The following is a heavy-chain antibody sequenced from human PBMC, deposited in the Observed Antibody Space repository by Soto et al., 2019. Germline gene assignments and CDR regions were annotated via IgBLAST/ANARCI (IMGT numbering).Heavy chain of an antibody. D-gene: IGHD2-2*01. Sequence: PGGSLRLSCAASGLSISNYWMSWVRQAPENGLEWVANIGQDGSQTYYVDSVRGRFTISRDNAESSLYLQMNSLRAEDTAVYYCSRGTDLLYCTSTSCPGIDVWGQGTTVTVSS. CDR2: IGQDGSQT. CDR3: SRGTDLLYCTSTSCPGIDV. V-gene: IGHV3-7*03. J-gene: IGHJ6*02. CDR1: GLSISNYW.